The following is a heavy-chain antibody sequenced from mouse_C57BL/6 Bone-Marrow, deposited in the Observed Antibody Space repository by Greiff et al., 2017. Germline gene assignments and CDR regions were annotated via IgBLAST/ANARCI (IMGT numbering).Heavy chain of an antibody. V-gene: IGHV1-58*01. CDR3: ARDYYGSSYGWFAY. CDR2: IYIGNGYT. D-gene: IGHD1-1*01. J-gene: IGHJ3*01. Sequence: EVQLQQSGAELVRPGSSVKMSCKISGYTFTSYGLNWVKQRPGQGLEWIGYIYIGNGYTAYNEKFKGKATLTSDTSSSTAYMQLSSLTSEDSAIYFCARDYYGSSYGWFAYWGQGTLVTVSA. CDR1: GYTFTSYG.